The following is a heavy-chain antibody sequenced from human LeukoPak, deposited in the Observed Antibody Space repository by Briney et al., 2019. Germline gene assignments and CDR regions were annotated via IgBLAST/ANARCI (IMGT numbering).Heavy chain of an antibody. CDR1: GFTFSSYA. CDR3: AKDLYDYGDSNFDY. D-gene: IGHD4-17*01. J-gene: IGHJ4*02. V-gene: IGHV3-23*01. Sequence: GGSLRLSCAASGFTFSSYAMSWVRQAPGKGLEWVSAISGSGGSTYYADSVKGRFTISRDNSKNTLYLQMNSLRAEDTAAYYCAKDLYDYGDSNFDYWGQGTLVTVSS. CDR2: ISGSGGST.